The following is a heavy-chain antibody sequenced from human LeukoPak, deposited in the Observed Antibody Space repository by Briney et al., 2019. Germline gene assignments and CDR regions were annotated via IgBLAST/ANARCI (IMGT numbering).Heavy chain of an antibody. Sequence: GESLKISCKGSGYSFSSYWIGWVRQMPGNGLEWMAIIYPGDSDTTYSPSFQGQVTISADKSISTAYLQWSSLKASDTAMYYCARLPRGGMATIYFDYWGQGTLVTVAS. CDR2: IYPGDSDT. CDR1: GYSFSSYW. V-gene: IGHV5-51*01. D-gene: IGHD5-24*01. CDR3: ARLPRGGMATIYFDY. J-gene: IGHJ4*02.